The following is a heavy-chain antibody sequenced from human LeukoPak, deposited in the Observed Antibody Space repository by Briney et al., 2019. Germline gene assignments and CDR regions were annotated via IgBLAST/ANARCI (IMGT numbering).Heavy chain of an antibody. CDR1: GFTVSSNY. V-gene: IGHV3-66*01. CDR3: ARDGNYYDSSGPSGGY. Sequence: GGSLRLSCAASGFTVSSNYMSWVRQAPGKGLEWVSVIYSGGSTYYADSVKGRFTISRDNSKNTLYLQMNSLRAEDTAVYYCARDGNYYDSSGPSGGYWGQGTLVTVSS. CDR2: IYSGGST. J-gene: IGHJ4*02. D-gene: IGHD3-22*01.